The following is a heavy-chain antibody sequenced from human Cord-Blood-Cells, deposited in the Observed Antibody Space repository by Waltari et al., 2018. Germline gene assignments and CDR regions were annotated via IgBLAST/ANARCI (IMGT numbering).Heavy chain of an antibody. CDR3: ASGPDYGDYIGY. D-gene: IGHD4-17*01. CDR2: IWYDVSNK. J-gene: IGHJ4*02. CDR1: GFPLTTYG. Sequence: QVQLAESGGGVVQPGRSLRLSCAASGFPLTTYGMHWVRQAPGKGVEWVAVIWYDVSNKYYADSVKGRFTISRDNSKNTLYLQMNSLRAEDTAVYYCASGPDYGDYIGYWGQGTLVTVSS. V-gene: IGHV3-33*01.